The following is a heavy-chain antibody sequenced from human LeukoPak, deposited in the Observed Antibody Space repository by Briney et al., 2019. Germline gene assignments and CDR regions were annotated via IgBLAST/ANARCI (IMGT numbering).Heavy chain of an antibody. CDR1: GFSFSSNW. D-gene: IGHD4-17*01. J-gene: IGHJ4*02. Sequence: GGSLGLSCAASGFSFSSNWMHWVRQAPGKGLVWVSRINNDGSMAHYADSVKGRFTISRDNSKNTLYLQMNSLRVEDTAVYYCAAGDPVSYWGQGTLVSVSS. V-gene: IGHV3-74*01. CDR2: INNDGSMA. CDR3: AAGDPVSY.